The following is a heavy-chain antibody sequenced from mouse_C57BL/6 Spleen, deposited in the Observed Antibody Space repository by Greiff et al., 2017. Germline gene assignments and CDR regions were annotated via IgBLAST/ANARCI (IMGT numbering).Heavy chain of an antibody. CDR2: IYPGSGST. CDR1: GYTFTSYW. J-gene: IGHJ4*01. CDR3: ARSLYYRGAYAMDY. D-gene: IGHD2-12*01. Sequence: QVQLKQPGAELVKPGASVKMSCKASGYTFTSYWITWVKQRPGQGLEWIGDIYPGSGSTNYNEKFKSKATLTVDTSSSTAYMQLSSLTSEDSAVYYCARSLYYRGAYAMDYWGQGTSVTVSS. V-gene: IGHV1-55*01.